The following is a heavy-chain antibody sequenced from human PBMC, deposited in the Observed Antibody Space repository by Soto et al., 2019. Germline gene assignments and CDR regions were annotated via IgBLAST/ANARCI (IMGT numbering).Heavy chain of an antibody. CDR3: ARDAFCGASNWFGP. J-gene: IGHJ5*02. CDR1: GYSIVTATYS. Sequence: SETLSLTCTVSGYSIVTATYSWSWIRQPPGKGLQWIGYISHSGNTYFNPSLNSLVTMSIATSRNEFSLNMTSVTAADTAVYYCARDAFCGASNWFGPWGQGALVTVSS. CDR2: ISHSGNT. V-gene: IGHV4-30-2*01. D-gene: IGHD2-21*01.